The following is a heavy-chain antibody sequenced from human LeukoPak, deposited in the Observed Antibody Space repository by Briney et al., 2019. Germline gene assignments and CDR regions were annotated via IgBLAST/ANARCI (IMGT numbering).Heavy chain of an antibody. D-gene: IGHD1-26*01. Sequence: GSSVKVSCKASGGTFSSYAISWVRQAPGQGLEWMGRIIPILGIANYAQKFQGRVTITADKSTSTAYMELRSLRSDDTAVYYCARGGSYPDYWGQGTLVTVSS. CDR1: GGTFSSYA. V-gene: IGHV1-69*04. CDR3: ARGGSYPDY. J-gene: IGHJ4*02. CDR2: IIPILGIA.